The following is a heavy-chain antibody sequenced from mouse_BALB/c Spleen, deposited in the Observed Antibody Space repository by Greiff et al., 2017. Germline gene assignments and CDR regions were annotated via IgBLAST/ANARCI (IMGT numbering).Heavy chain of an antibody. CDR2: INSNGGST. CDR1: GFTFSSYY. D-gene: IGHD1-1*02. V-gene: IGHV5-6-2*01. CDR3: ARHGNYAMDY. J-gene: IGHJ4*01. Sequence: EVMLVESGGGLVKLGGSLKLSCAASGFTFSSYYMSWVRQTPEKRLELVAAINSNGGSTYYPDTVKGRFTISRDNAKNTLYLQMSSLKSEDTALYYCARHGNYAMDYWGQGTSVNVSS.